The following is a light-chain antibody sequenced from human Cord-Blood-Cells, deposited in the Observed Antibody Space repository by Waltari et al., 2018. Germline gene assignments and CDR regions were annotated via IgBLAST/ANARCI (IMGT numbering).Light chain of an antibody. Sequence: DIVMTQSPDSLAVSLGERATIHCNSRQGVLYSSNNKNYLAWYQQKPGQPPKLLIYWASTRESGVPDRFSGSGSGTDFTLTISSLQAEDVAVYYCQQYYSTPTWTFGQGTKVEIK. CDR3: QQYYSTPTWT. CDR2: WAS. V-gene: IGKV4-1*01. J-gene: IGKJ1*01. CDR1: QGVLYSSNNKNY.